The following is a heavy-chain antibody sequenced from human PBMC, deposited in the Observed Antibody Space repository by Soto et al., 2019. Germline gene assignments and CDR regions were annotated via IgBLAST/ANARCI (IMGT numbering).Heavy chain of an antibody. D-gene: IGHD2-15*01. CDR1: GGSISSYY. CDR3: ARDRGYCSGGSCYLFDY. CDR2: IYYSGST. Sequence: SETLSLTCTVSGGSISSYYWSWIRQPPGKGLEWIGYIYYSGSTNYNPSLKSRVTISVDTSKNQFSLKLSSVTAADTAVYYCARDRGYCSGGSCYLFDYWGQGTLVTVSS. J-gene: IGHJ4*02. V-gene: IGHV4-59*01.